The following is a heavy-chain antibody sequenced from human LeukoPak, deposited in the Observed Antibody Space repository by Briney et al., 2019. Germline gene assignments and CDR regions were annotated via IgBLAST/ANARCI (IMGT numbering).Heavy chain of an antibody. Sequence: ASVKVSCKASGYTFTSYDINWVRQATGQGLEWMGRMNPNSADTGYAQKFQGRVTMTRNTSISTAYMELSSLRSEDTAVYYCTRHPVGALRDWGQGTLVTVSS. V-gene: IGHV1-8*01. D-gene: IGHD1-26*01. J-gene: IGHJ4*02. CDR2: MNPNSADT. CDR1: GYTFTSYD. CDR3: TRHPVGALRD.